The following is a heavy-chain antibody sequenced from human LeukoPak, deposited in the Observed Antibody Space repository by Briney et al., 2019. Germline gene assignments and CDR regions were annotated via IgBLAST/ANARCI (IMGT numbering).Heavy chain of an antibody. Sequence: SETLSLTCTVSGGSISSYYWSWIRQPPGKGLEWIGYIYYSGSTNYNPSLKSRVTISVDTSKNQFSLKLSSVTAADTAVYHCASLINYYGSGSYYDYWGQGTLVTVSS. CDR2: IYYSGST. J-gene: IGHJ4*02. V-gene: IGHV4-59*01. CDR3: ASLINYYGSGSYYDY. CDR1: GGSISSYY. D-gene: IGHD3-10*01.